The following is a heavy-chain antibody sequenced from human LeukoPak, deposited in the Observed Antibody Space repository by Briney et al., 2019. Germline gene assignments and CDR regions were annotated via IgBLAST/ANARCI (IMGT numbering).Heavy chain of an antibody. D-gene: IGHD3-22*01. CDR2: IYYSGST. CDR3: ARVGNYNEVGY. V-gene: IGHV4-39*07. CDR1: GGSISSSSYY. Sequence: PSETLSLTCTVSGGSISSSSYYWGWIRQPPGKGLEWIGSIYYSGSTNYNPSLKSRVTISVDTSKNQFSLKLSSVTAADTAVYYCARVGNYNEVGYWGQGTLVTVSS. J-gene: IGHJ4*02.